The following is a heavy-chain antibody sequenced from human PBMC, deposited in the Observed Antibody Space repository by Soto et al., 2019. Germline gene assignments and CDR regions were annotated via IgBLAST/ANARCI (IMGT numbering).Heavy chain of an antibody. CDR1: GLTFRGYG. J-gene: IGHJ4*02. CDR2: IRGSGSTT. Sequence: EVQLLESGGGLVQPGGSLSLSCAAYGLTFRGYGMSWVRQAPGTGLEWVSAIRGSGSTTYYADSVKGRFTISRDDSKNILFLQMNSLRAEDTAVYYCVTRSRGLQSSPPRLDSWGQGTLVTVSS. V-gene: IGHV3-23*01. CDR3: VTRSRGLQSSPPRLDS. D-gene: IGHD4-4*01.